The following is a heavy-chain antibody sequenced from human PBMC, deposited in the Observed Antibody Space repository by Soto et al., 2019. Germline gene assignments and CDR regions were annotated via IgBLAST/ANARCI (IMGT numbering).Heavy chain of an antibody. J-gene: IGHJ6*02. CDR1: GGSISSYY. V-gene: IGHV4-59*08. CDR2: IYYSGST. D-gene: IGHD3-10*01. Sequence: ASETLSLTCTVSGGSISSYYWSWIRQPPGKGLEWIGYIYYSGSTNYNPSLKSRVTISVDTSKNQFSLKLSSVTAADTAVYYCARVFYYGAESGMDVWGQGTTVTVSS. CDR3: ARVFYYGAESGMDV.